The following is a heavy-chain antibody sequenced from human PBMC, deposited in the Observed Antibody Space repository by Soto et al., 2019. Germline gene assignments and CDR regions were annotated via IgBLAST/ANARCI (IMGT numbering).Heavy chain of an antibody. CDR1: GGSISSSNW. Sequence: PSETLSLTCAVSGGSISSSNWWSWVRQPPGKGLEWIGEIYHSGSTNYNPSLKSRVTISVDKSKNQFSLKLSSVTAADTAVYYCARASSGSLGWFDYWGQGTMVTVSS. D-gene: IGHD6-19*01. CDR3: ARASSGSLGWFDY. V-gene: IGHV4-4*02. CDR2: IYHSGST. J-gene: IGHJ4*02.